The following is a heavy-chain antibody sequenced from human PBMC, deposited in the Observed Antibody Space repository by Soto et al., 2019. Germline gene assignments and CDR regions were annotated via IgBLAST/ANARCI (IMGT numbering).Heavy chain of an antibody. CDR3: ASALGGEPGGYYPL. D-gene: IGHD3-22*01. CDR2: IFYSGST. V-gene: IGHV4-39*01. J-gene: IGHJ4*02. Sequence: SETLSLTCSVSGVSIISSSFHWVLIRQPPGKGLECLGNIFYSGSTYYNPSLKSRVTISADTSKNQFSLKLSSVTAADTAVYYWASALGGEPGGYYPLWGRGKLVT. CDR1: GVSIISSSFH.